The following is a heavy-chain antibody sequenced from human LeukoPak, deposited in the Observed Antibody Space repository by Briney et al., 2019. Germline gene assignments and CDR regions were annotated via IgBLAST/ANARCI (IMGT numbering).Heavy chain of an antibody. D-gene: IGHD1-1*01. Sequence: GGSLRLSCAASEFTFSHYWMYWVRQAPGKGLEWVANMNQDGSRIHYVDSVKGRFAISRDNAKNSLYLQMSSLRAEDTAVYYCARGKGNGAIFEYWGQGTLVTVSS. V-gene: IGHV3-7*01. J-gene: IGHJ4*02. CDR3: ARGKGNGAIFEY. CDR1: EFTFSHYW. CDR2: MNQDGSRI.